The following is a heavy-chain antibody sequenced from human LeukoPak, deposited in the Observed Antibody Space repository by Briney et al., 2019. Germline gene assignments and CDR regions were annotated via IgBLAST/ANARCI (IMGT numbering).Heavy chain of an antibody. V-gene: IGHV1-8*01. J-gene: IGHJ6*02. Sequence: ASVKVSCKASGYTFTSYDINWVRQATGQGLEWMGWMNPNSGNTGYAQKFQGRVTMTRNTSISTAYMELSSLRSEDTAVYYCARVSRLTFPTTDYYYYYGMDVWGQGTTVTVSS. CDR3: ARVSRLTFPTTDYYYYYGMDV. CDR1: GYTFTSYD. CDR2: MNPNSGNT. D-gene: IGHD4-11*01.